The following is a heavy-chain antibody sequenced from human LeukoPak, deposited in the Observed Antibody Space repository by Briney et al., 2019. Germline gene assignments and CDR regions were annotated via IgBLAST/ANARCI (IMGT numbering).Heavy chain of an antibody. Sequence: SETVSFTCAVYGGSFSGYYWGWIGPPQGKGRVWFGEIYHSGRTNYKPSLKSGVTISVDTSENQFSLRLSSVTAADTAVYYCARGRRWYYDSFGFDYWGQGTLVTVSS. CDR3: ARGRRWYYDSFGFDY. V-gene: IGHV4-34*01. CDR2: IYHSGRT. J-gene: IGHJ4*02. CDR1: GGSFSGYY. D-gene: IGHD3-22*01.